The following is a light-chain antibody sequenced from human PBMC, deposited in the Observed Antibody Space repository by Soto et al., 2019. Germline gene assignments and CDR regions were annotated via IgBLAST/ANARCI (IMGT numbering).Light chain of an antibody. V-gene: IGLV2-14*01. J-gene: IGLJ2*01. CDR2: EVT. Sequence: QSVLTQPTSVSGPPGQSITISCTGTSSDVGTYNYVSWYQQHPGKSPKLMIYEVTNRPSGVSNRFSGSKSGNTASLNLSGLQTEDEAHYYCSSYTSTTSLVFGGGTKVTVL. CDR3: SSYTSTTSLV. CDR1: SSDVGTYNY.